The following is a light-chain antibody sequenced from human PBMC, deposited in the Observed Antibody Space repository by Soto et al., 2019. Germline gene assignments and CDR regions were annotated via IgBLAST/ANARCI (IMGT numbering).Light chain of an antibody. CDR3: QQYGSSGT. CDR1: QSFSNNY. V-gene: IGKV3-20*01. CDR2: GAS. Sequence: EIVLTQSPGTLSLSPGERATLSCRASQSFSNNYLAWYQQKPGQAPRLLIYGASNRATGIPDRFSGSGSGTDFTLTISRLEPEDFAVYYCQQYGSSGTFGQGTKV. J-gene: IGKJ1*01.